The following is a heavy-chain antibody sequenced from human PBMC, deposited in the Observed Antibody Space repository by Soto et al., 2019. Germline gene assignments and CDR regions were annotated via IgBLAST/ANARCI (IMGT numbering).Heavy chain of an antibody. D-gene: IGHD3-22*01. Sequence: QVQLVESGGGVVQPGRSLRLSCAASGFTFSSYGMHWVRQAPGKGLEWVAVISYDESNKYYADSVKGRFTISRDNSKNTLYLQMNSLRAQDTAVYYCAKEANYYDSSGEKNLVDYWGQGTLVTVSS. CDR3: AKEANYYDSSGEKNLVDY. V-gene: IGHV3-30*18. J-gene: IGHJ4*02. CDR2: ISYDESNK. CDR1: GFTFSSYG.